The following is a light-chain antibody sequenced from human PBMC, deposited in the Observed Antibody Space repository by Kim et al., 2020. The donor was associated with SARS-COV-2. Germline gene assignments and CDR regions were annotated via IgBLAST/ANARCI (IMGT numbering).Light chain of an antibody. CDR1: QNIGSN. CDR3: QQRLSWPLT. CDR2: DVS. Sequence: SPGEGATLSCRASQNIGSNLAWYQHKPGQAPRLLIYDVSNRATGTPVRFSGSGSGTDFTLTISSLEPEDFAVYYCQQRLSWPLTFGGGTKVDIK. J-gene: IGKJ4*01. V-gene: IGKV3-11*01.